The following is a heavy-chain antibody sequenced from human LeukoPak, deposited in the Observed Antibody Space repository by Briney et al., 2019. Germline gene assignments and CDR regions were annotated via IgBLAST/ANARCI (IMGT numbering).Heavy chain of an antibody. Sequence: ASVNVSCKASGYTFTSYDINWVRQATGQGLEWMGWMNPNSGNTGYAQKFQGRVTMTRNTSISTAYMELSSLRSGDTAVYYCARAGWFGESAIDYWGQGTLVTVSS. D-gene: IGHD3-10*01. CDR3: ARAGWFGESAIDY. CDR2: MNPNSGNT. V-gene: IGHV1-8*01. CDR1: GYTFTSYD. J-gene: IGHJ4*02.